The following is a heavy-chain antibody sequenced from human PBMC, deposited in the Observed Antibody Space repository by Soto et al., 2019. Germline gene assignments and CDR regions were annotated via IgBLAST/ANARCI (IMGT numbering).Heavy chain of an antibody. CDR3: ARDPVGGATPDQHGAFDI. CDR2: IIPIFGTA. J-gene: IGHJ3*02. D-gene: IGHD1-26*01. V-gene: IGHV1-69*01. Sequence: QVQLVQSGAEVKKPGSSVKVSCKASGGTFSSYAISWVRQAPGQGLEWMGGIIPIFGTANYAQKFQGRVTITADESTSTAYMELSSLRSEDKAVYYCARDPVGGATPDQHGAFDIWGQGTMVTVSS. CDR1: GGTFSSYA.